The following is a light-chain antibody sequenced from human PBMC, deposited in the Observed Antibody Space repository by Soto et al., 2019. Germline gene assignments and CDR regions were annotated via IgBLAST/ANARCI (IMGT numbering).Light chain of an antibody. CDR3: QQDNNWPPT. V-gene: IGKV3-15*01. Sequence: EIVMTQSPATLSVSPGERATLSCRASQSVSSNLAWYQQKPGQAPRLLIYGASTRATGIPARFSGIRSATDFTLTISSLQSEDFALYYCQQDNNWPPTFGQGTRLEIK. CDR1: QSVSSN. CDR2: GAS. J-gene: IGKJ5*01.